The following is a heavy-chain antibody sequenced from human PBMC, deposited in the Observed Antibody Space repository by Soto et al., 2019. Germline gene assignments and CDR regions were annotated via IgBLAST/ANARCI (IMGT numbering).Heavy chain of an antibody. CDR1: GYTFTSYD. CDR3: AGGQETGTEYFQD. CDR2: MNPNTGNT. V-gene: IGHV1-8*01. D-gene: IGHD1-1*01. J-gene: IGHJ1*01. Sequence: ASVKVSCKASGYTFTSYDISWVRQATGQGLEWMGWMNPNTGNTGYAQRFQGRVTMTRSSSVGTAYMELSSLRSEDTAVYYCAGGQETGTEYFQDGGQGTLVTASS.